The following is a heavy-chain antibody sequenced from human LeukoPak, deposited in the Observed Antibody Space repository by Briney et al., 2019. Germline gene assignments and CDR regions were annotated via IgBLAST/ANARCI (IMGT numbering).Heavy chain of an antibody. V-gene: IGHV4-59*08. D-gene: IGHD3-10*01. CDR1: GGSFSGYY. CDR2: IYYSGST. CDR3: ARQNRRYYGSGSYAH. J-gene: IGHJ4*02. Sequence: SETLSLTCAVYGGSFSGYYWSWIRQPPGKGLEWIGYIYYSGSTNYNPSLKSRVTISVDTSKNQFSLKLSSVTAADTAVYYCARQNRRYYGSGSYAHWGQGTLVTVSS.